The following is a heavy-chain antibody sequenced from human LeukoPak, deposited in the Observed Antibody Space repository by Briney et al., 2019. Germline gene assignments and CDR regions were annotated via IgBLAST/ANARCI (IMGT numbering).Heavy chain of an antibody. D-gene: IGHD4-17*01. J-gene: IGHJ4*02. Sequence: PGTSLRLSCAGSGFSFRSFAIHWVRQAPGKGLEWVANIKQDGSEKYYVDSVKGRFTISRDNAKNSLYLQMNSLKAEDTAVYYCARAVVYGDYQIFDYWGQGTLVTVSS. CDR3: ARAVVYGDYQIFDY. V-gene: IGHV3-7*01. CDR2: IKQDGSEK. CDR1: GFSFRSFA.